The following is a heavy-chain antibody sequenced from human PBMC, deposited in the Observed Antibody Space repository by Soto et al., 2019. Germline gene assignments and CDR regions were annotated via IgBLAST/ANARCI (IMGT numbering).Heavy chain of an antibody. CDR1: GYTFTGYY. V-gene: IGHV1-2*04. J-gene: IGHJ6*02. Sequence: ASVKVSCKASGYTFTGYYMHWVRQAPGQGLEWMGWINPNSGGTNYAQKFQGWVTMTRDTSISTAYMELSRLRSDDTAVYYCAREGGGMLRFLLAGRDPYYYYGMDVWGQGTTVTVSS. D-gene: IGHD3-3*01. CDR3: AREGGGMLRFLLAGRDPYYYYGMDV. CDR2: INPNSGGT.